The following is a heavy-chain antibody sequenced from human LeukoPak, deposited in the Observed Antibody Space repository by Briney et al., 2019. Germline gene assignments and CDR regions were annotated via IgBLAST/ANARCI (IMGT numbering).Heavy chain of an antibody. Sequence: GGSLRLSCAASGFTFSSYAMHWVRQAPGKGLEWVAVISYDGSNKYYADSMKGRFTISRDNSKNTLYLQMNSLRAEDTAVYYCARAGGSWGQGTLVTVSS. CDR2: ISYDGSNK. J-gene: IGHJ4*02. V-gene: IGHV3-30*04. CDR3: ARAGGS. D-gene: IGHD1-14*01. CDR1: GFTFSSYA.